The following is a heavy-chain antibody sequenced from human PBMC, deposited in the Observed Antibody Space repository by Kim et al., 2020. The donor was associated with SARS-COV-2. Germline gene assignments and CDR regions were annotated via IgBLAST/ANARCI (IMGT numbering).Heavy chain of an antibody. V-gene: IGHV3-11*06. CDR3: ARGKYSSSWDFDY. J-gene: IGHJ4*02. CDR1: GFTFSDYY. CDR2: ISSSSSYT. Sequence: GGSLRLSCAASGFTFSDYYMSWIRQAPGKGLEWVSYISSSSSYTNYADSVKGRFTISRDNAKNSLYLQMNSLRAEDTAVYYCARGKYSSSWDFDYWGQGTLVTVSS. D-gene: IGHD6-13*01.